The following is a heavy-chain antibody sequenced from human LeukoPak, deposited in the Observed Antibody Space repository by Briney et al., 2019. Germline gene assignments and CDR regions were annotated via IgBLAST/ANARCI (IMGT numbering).Heavy chain of an antibody. Sequence: VASAKVSCKASGYTFTSYDINWVRQAPGQGLEWMGWMNPNSGNTGYAQKFQGRVTMTKNTSITTAYMELSSLRSEDTAVYYCARALSWTTDSYYYMDVWGKGTTVTVSS. J-gene: IGHJ6*03. CDR2: MNPNSGNT. V-gene: IGHV1-8*01. D-gene: IGHD3/OR15-3a*01. CDR1: GYTFTSYD. CDR3: ARALSWTTDSYYYMDV.